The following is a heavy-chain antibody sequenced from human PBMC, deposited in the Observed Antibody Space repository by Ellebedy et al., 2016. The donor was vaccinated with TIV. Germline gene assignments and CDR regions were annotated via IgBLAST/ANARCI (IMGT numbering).Heavy chain of an antibody. CDR1: GGSISSGTYY. J-gene: IGHJ3*02. Sequence: MPSETLSLTCTVSGGSISSGTYYRGWIRQSPGVGLEWIGSTYYTGTTSYNPSLKSRVTISVDTPKNQFSLKLSSVTAADTAVYYCAIRYTEGFAAFDTWGQGKMVTVSS. D-gene: IGHD3-16*02. V-gene: IGHV4-39*01. CDR3: AIRYTEGFAAFDT. CDR2: TYYTGTT.